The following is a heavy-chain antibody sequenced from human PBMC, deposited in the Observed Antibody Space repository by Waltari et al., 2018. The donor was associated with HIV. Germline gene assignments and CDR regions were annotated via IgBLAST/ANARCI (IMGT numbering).Heavy chain of an antibody. J-gene: IGHJ5*02. CDR3: SRGGTILTGYYPSGPS. V-gene: IGHV1-2*02. CDR1: GYTFTAYY. CDR2: MNPNSGGT. Sequence: QVQLVQSGAEVKKPGASVKVSCKASGYTFTAYYIHWVRQAPGQGLEWMGWMNPNSGGTNYPQKFKGRVTMTRDTSIKTAYLQLSSLTSDDTALYWCSRGGTILTGYYPSGPSWGQGTPVIVSS. D-gene: IGHD3-9*01.